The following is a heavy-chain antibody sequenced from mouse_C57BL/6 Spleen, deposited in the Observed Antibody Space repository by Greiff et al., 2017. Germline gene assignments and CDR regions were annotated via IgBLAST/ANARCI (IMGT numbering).Heavy chain of an antibody. CDR3: ARGGYYGSNYYAMDY. CDR1: GYSFTSYY. D-gene: IGHD1-1*01. V-gene: IGHV1-66*01. J-gene: IGHJ4*01. CDR2: IYPGSGNT. Sequence: QVQLQQSGPELVKPGASVKISCKASGYSFTSYYIHWVKQRPGQGLEWIGWIYPGSGNTKYNEKFKGKATLTADTSSSTAYMQLSSLTSEDSAVYYCARGGYYGSNYYAMDYWGQGTSVTVSS.